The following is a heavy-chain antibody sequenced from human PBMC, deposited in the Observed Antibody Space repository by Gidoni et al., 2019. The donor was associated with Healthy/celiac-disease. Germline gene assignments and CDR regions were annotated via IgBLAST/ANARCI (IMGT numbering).Heavy chain of an antibody. CDR1: GFSLSTSGVG. V-gene: IGHV2-5*02. CDR2: IYWDDDK. D-gene: IGHD6-19*01. CDR3: AQHSSGWKV. J-gene: IGHJ4*02. Sequence: QITLKESGLTLVKPTQTLTLTCTFSGFSLSTSGVGVGWIRQPPGKGLEWLALIYWDDDKRYSPSLKSRLTITKDTSKNQVVLTMTNMDPVDTATYDCAQHSSGWKVWGQGTLVTVSS.